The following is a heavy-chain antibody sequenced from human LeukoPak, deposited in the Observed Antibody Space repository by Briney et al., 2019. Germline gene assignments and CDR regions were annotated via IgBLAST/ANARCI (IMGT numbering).Heavy chain of an antibody. J-gene: IGHJ3*02. V-gene: IGHV1-69*13. D-gene: IGHD2-2*01. CDR1: GGTFNSYA. Sequence: VKVSCKASGGTFNSYAISWVRQAPGQGLEWMGRIIPIFGTANYAQKFQGRVTITTDESTSTAYMELSSLRSEDTAVYYCARPKQTYQDAFDIWGQGTMVTVSS. CDR3: ARPKQTYQDAFDI. CDR2: IIPIFGTA.